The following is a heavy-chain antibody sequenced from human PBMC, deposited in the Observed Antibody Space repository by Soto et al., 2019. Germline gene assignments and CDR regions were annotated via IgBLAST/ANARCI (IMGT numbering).Heavy chain of an antibody. CDR2: IYHSGST. Sequence: SETLSLTCAVSGGSISSSYWWNWVRQPPGKGLEWIGKIYHSGSTNYNPSLKNRVTISVGKSNNQFSLRLSSVTAADTAVYFCVTSLNYDFWRDGGRHYYFDYWGQGTLVTVSS. D-gene: IGHD3-3*01. CDR3: VTSLNYDFWRDGGRHYYFDY. J-gene: IGHJ4*02. CDR1: GGSISSSYW. V-gene: IGHV4-4*02.